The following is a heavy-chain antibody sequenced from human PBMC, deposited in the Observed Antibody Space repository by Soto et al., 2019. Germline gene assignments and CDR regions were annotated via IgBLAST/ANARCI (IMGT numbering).Heavy chain of an antibody. CDR2: INSDGSST. CDR1: GFTFSNYW. Sequence: PGGSLRLSCAASGFTFSNYWMHWVRQAPGKGLVWVSHINSDGSSTTYADSVKGRFTISRDNAKNTLYLQMNSLRAEDTAAYYCARDDIGLGIASWGLGTLVTVSS. CDR3: ARDDIGLGIAS. V-gene: IGHV3-74*01. D-gene: IGHD1-26*01. J-gene: IGHJ4*02.